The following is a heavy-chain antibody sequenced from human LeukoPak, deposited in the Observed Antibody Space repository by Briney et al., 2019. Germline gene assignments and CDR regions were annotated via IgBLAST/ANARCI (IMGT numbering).Heavy chain of an antibody. CDR2: LYSDGNT. CDR1: GFTVITND. D-gene: IGHD1-14*01. J-gene: IGHJ4*02. V-gene: IGHV3-53*01. CDR3: ARGVEPLAANTLAY. Sequence: PVWSLRLSCAASGFTVITNDMTWVRQAPGKGLEWVSVLYSDGNTKYADSVQGRFTISRDNSKNTLYLEMNSLSPDDTAVYYCARGVEPLAANTLAYWGQGPLVTVSS.